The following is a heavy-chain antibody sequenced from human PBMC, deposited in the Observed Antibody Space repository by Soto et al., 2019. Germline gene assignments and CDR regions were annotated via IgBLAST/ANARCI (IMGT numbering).Heavy chain of an antibody. CDR2: IHSGGSS. V-gene: IGHV4-28*01. CDR3: ASGPCEYFQN. Sequence: SETLSLTCTVSDYSINSDSNLWGWIRQPPGKGLEWIGYIHSGGSSYYNPSLKSRVTMSLDTAKNQFSLRLTSVIAADTAVYYCASGPCEYFQNWGHGTLVTVSS. J-gene: IGHJ1*01. CDR1: DYSINSDSNL.